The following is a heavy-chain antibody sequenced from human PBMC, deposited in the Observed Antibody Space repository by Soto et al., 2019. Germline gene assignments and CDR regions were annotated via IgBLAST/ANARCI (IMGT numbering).Heavy chain of an antibody. D-gene: IGHD1-26*01. CDR3: AREGGSYYPVCFDI. CDR2: INPNSGGT. J-gene: IGHJ3*02. Sequence: ASVKVSCKASGYTFTGYYMHWVRQAPGQGLEWMGWINPNSGGTNYAQKFQGRFTISRDNSKNTLYLQMNSLRAEDTAVYYCAREGGSYYPVCFDIWGQGTMVTVSS. V-gene: IGHV1-2*02. CDR1: GYTFTGYY.